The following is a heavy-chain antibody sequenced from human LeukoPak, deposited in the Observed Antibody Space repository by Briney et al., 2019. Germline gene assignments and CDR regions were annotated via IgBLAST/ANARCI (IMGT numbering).Heavy chain of an antibody. V-gene: IGHV3-7*01. CDR3: ARARYCSSTSCYGFDY. CDR2: IKQDGSEK. D-gene: IGHD2-2*01. CDR1: GFTFSNYS. J-gene: IGHJ4*02. Sequence: PGGSLRLSCAASGFTFSNYSMNWVRQAPGKGLEWVANIKQDGSEKYYVDSVKGRFTISRDNAKNSLYLQMNSLRAEDTAVYYCARARYCSSTSCYGFDYWGQGTLVTVSS.